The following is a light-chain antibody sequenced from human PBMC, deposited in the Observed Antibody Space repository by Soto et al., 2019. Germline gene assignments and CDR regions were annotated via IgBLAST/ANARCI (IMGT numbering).Light chain of an antibody. J-gene: IGKJ2*01. CDR1: QGICSY. CDR2: AAS. Sequence: DIQLTQSPSFLSASVGDRVTITCRASQGICSYLAWYQQKPGKAPKLLIYAASTLQSGVPSRFSRSGSATEFTLTVSSLQPEDFATYYCQRLNSYPRIFGQRTKLEIK. CDR3: QRLNSYPRI. V-gene: IGKV1-9*01.